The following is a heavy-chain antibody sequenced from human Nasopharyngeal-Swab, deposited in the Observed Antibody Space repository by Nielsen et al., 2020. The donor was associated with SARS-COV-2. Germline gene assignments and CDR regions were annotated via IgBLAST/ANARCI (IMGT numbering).Heavy chain of an antibody. V-gene: IGHV5-10-1*01. CDR2: IDPSDSYT. Sequence: GESLKISCKGSGYSFTSYWISWVRQMPGKGLEWMGRIDPSDSYTNYSPSFQGHVTISADKSISTAYLQWSSLKASDTAMYYCAASWGPGSYYYGSGDQSMDVWGQGTTVTVSS. J-gene: IGHJ6*02. CDR3: AASWGPGSYYYGSGDQSMDV. CDR1: GYSFTSYW. D-gene: IGHD3-10*01.